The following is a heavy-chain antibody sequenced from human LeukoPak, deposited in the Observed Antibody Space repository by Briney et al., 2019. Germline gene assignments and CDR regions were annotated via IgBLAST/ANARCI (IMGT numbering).Heavy chain of an antibody. V-gene: IGHV4-34*01. J-gene: IGHJ4*02. CDR3: ARGSAVAVDY. Sequence: PSETLSLTCAVYGGTFSGYYWSWIRQPPGKGLEWIGEINHSGSTTYNPSLKSRVAVTVDTSKNQFSLKLSSVTAADTAVYYCARGSAVAVDYWGQGTLVTVSS. CDR2: INHSGST. CDR1: GGTFSGYY. D-gene: IGHD6-19*01.